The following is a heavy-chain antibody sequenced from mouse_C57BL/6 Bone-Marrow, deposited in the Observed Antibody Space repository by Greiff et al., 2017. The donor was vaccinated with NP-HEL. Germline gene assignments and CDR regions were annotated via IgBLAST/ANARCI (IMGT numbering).Heavy chain of an antibody. J-gene: IGHJ2*01. CDR3: ARCHDGSFDY. CDR2: IYPGDGDT. V-gene: IGHV1-82*01. D-gene: IGHD2-3*01. Sequence: VQLQQSGPELVKPGASVKISCKASGYAFSSSWMNWVKQRPGKGLEWIGRIYPGDGDTNYNGKFKGKATLTADKSSSTAYMQLSSLTSEDSAVYFCARCHDGSFDYWGQGTTLTVSS. CDR1: GYAFSSSW.